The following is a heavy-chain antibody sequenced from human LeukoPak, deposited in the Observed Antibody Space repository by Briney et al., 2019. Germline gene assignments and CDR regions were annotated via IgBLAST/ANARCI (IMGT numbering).Heavy chain of an antibody. V-gene: IGHV1-58*01. J-gene: IGHJ6*02. Sequence: SVKVSCKASGFTFVDSAVQWVRQARGQRLEWMGWIAVDSGNTNYTQKFQGRVTITRDMSTSTAYMELSSLTSEDTAVYYCAADSFLKLQYYFYYGLDVWGQGTTVTVSS. CDR3: AADSFLKLQYYFYYGLDV. CDR2: IAVDSGNT. CDR1: GFTFVDSA. D-gene: IGHD1-1*01.